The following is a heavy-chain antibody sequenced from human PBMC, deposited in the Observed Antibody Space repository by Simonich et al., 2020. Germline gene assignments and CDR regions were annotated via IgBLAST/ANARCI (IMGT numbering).Heavy chain of an antibody. J-gene: IGHJ3*02. CDR1: GYTFTSSG. CDR2: IRADNGNT. CDR3: ARSTTGTTAFDI. D-gene: IGHD1-1*01. V-gene: IGHV1-18*01. Sequence: QVQLVQSGAEVKKPGASVKVSCKAAGYTFTSSGVSWVRQAPGQGLEWMGGIRADNGNTNHARELQGRVTIATDTSTSKAYMELRSLRSDDTAVYYCARSTTGTTAFDIWGQGTMVTVSS.